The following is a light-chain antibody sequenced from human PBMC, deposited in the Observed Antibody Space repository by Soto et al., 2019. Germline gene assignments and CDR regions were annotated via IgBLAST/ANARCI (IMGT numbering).Light chain of an antibody. Sequence: EFVLTQSPGTLSLSPGERATLSCRASERLSSVYLAWYQQRPGQPPRLLIYGASNRATGIPDRFSGSGSGTDFTLTISSLQSEDFAVYYCQQYYNWPRTFGQGTKVDIK. CDR3: QQYYNWPRT. CDR1: ERLSSVY. J-gene: IGKJ1*01. CDR2: GAS. V-gene: IGKV3-20*01.